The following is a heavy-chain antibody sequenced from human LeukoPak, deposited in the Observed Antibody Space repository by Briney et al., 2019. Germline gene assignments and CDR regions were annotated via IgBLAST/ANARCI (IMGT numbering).Heavy chain of an antibody. V-gene: IGHV3-48*03. CDR1: GFTFSSYE. CDR3: ATKRADRGDY. J-gene: IGHJ4*02. D-gene: IGHD3-10*01. CDR2: ISSSGTTI. Sequence: GGSLRLSCAASGFTFSSYEMNWVRQAPGKGLEWVSYISSSGTTIYYADSVKGRFTISRDNAKSSLYLQMNSLRAEDTAIYYCATKRADRGDYWGQGTLVTVSS.